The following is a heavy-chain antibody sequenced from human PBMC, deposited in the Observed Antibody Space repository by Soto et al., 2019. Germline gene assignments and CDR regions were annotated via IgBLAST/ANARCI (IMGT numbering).Heavy chain of an antibody. D-gene: IGHD2-8*01. CDR1: GFTFSHYA. CDR3: ARDNDAYPDSIRLYDYYGMDV. Sequence: QEQLVESGGGVVQPGRSLRLSCAASGFTFSHYAMHWVRQAPGKGLEWVAVISYDGSNKYYADSVKGRFTISRDNSKNTLYLQMNSLTTEDTAVYSCARDNDAYPDSIRLYDYYGMDVWGQGTTVAVSS. CDR2: ISYDGSNK. V-gene: IGHV3-30-3*01. J-gene: IGHJ6*02.